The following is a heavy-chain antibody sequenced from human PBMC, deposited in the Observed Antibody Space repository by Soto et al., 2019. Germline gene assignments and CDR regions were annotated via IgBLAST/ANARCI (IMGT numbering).Heavy chain of an antibody. J-gene: IGHJ4*02. CDR2: INHSGST. CDR1: GGSFSGYY. Sequence: PSETLSLTCAVYGGSFSGYYWSWIRQPPGKGLEWIGEINHSGSTNYNPSLKSRVTISVDTSKNQFSLKLSSVTAADTAVYYCARALLGSSWVYWGQGTLVTVSS. D-gene: IGHD6-13*01. CDR3: ARALLGSSWVY. V-gene: IGHV4-34*01.